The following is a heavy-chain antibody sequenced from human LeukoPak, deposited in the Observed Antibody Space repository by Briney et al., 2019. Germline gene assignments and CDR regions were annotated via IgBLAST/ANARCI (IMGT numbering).Heavy chain of an antibody. V-gene: IGHV3-74*01. J-gene: IGHJ6*02. D-gene: IGHD4-23*01. CDR3: ARGGGDAMDV. Sequence: GGSLRLSCAASGFTFSSYWMHWVRQAPGKGLVWVSRISSDGSSTTYADSVKGRFTISRDNAKNTLFVQMNSLRAEDTAVYYCARGGGDAMDVWGQGTTVTVSS. CDR2: ISSDGSST. CDR1: GFTFSSYW.